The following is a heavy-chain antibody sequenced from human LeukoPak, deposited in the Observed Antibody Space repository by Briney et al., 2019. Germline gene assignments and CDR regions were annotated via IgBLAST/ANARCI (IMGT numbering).Heavy chain of an antibody. V-gene: IGHV4-38-2*02. CDR3: ARGGLGTGYLGYYYYMDV. D-gene: IGHD3/OR15-3a*01. CDR2: IYTSGST. J-gene: IGHJ6*03. Sequence: SETLSLTCTVSGYSISSAYSCGWVRQPPGRGLEWIGSIYTSGSTNYNPSLKSRVTISVDTSKNQFSLKLSSVTAADTAVYYCARGGLGTGYLGYYYYMDVWGKGTTVTISS. CDR1: GYSISSAYS.